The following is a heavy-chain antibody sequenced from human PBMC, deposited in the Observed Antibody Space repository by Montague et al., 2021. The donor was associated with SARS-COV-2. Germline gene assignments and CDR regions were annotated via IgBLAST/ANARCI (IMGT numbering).Heavy chain of an antibody. CDR3: ASPTYYYDSSGSDAFDI. Sequence: SETLSLTCTVSGGSISSSSYYWGWIRQPPGKELEWIGSIYYSGSTYYNPSLKSRVTISVDTSKNQFSLKLSSVTAADKAVYYCASPTYYYDSSGSDAFDIWGQGTMVTVSS. J-gene: IGHJ3*02. V-gene: IGHV4-39*01. D-gene: IGHD3-22*01. CDR2: IYYSGST. CDR1: GGSISSSSYY.